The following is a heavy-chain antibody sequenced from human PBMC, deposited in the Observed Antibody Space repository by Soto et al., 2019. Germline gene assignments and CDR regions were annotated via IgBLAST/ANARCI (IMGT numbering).Heavy chain of an antibody. Sequence: PSETLSLTCTVSGGSISSSSYYWGWIRQPPGKGLEWIGSIYYSGSTYYNPSRKSRVTISVDTSKNQFSLKLSSVTAADTAVYYCARLSLSDNVLLWFGGADYGMDVWGQGTTVTVSS. CDR1: GGSISSSSYY. CDR2: IYYSGST. CDR3: ARLSLSDNVLLWFGGADYGMDV. J-gene: IGHJ6*02. V-gene: IGHV4-39*01. D-gene: IGHD3-10*01.